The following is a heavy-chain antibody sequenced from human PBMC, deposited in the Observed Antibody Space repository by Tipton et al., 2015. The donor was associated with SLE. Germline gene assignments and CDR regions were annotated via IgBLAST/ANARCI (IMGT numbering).Heavy chain of an antibody. CDR3: ATSAYSSASDAFDF. Sequence: LRLSCTVSGDSIRIYYWSWIRQPAGTGLEWIGRLFPGGDTNSNPSLQSRVTMSVDTSKKQFSLTLSSVTAADTAVCFCATSAYSSASDAFDFWCPGTMVSVSS. CDR1: GDSIRIYY. J-gene: IGHJ3*01. CDR2: LFPGGDT. D-gene: IGHD6-6*01. V-gene: IGHV4-4*07.